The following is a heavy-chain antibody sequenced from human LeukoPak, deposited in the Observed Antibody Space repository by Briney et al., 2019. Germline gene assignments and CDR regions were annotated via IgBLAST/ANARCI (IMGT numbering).Heavy chain of an antibody. J-gene: IGHJ4*02. D-gene: IGHD6-13*01. Sequence: SETLSLTCIVSGVSISGSHYYWAWIRQSPGKGLEWIGMINYSGNTYYNPSLWSRATISVDTSTNQFSLNLNSVTAADTAVYYCARGYDYWGQGTLVTVSS. CDR3: ARGYDY. CDR2: INYSGNT. V-gene: IGHV4-39*01. CDR1: GVSISGSHYY.